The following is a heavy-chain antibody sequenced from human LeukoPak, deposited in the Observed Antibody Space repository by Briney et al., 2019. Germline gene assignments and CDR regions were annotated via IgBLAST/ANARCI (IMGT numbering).Heavy chain of an antibody. CDR1: GGSFSGYY. D-gene: IGHD6-6*01. J-gene: IGHJ4*02. CDR3: ARGLGSNSSGY. Sequence: PSETLSLTCAVYGGSFSGYYWSWIRQPPGKGLEWIGEINHSGSTNYNPSLKSRVTISVDTSKNQFSLKLSSVTAADTAVYYCARGLGSNSSGYWGQGTLVTVSS. CDR2: INHSGST. V-gene: IGHV4-34*01.